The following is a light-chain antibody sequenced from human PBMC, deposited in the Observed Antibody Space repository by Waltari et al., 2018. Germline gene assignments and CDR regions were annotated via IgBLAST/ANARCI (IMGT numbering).Light chain of an antibody. J-gene: IGKJ3*01. CDR2: WAS. CDR1: QSVLYSSNNKKY. V-gene: IGKV4-1*01. Sequence: DIVMTQSPDSLAVSLGERATIHCKSRQSVLYSSNNKKYLGWNKQKPGQPHKLLIYWASTRESGVPDRFSVSGSATDFTLTISSLQAEDVAVYYCQQYYSAPLTFGPGTKVDIK. CDR3: QQYYSAPLT.